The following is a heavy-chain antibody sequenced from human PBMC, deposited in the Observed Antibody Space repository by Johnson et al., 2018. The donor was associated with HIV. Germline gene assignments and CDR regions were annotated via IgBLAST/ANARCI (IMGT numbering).Heavy chain of an antibody. J-gene: IGHJ3*02. Sequence: QVQLVESGGGLVQPGGSLRLSCAASGFTFSSYAMHWVRQAPGKGLEWVAVISYDGSTIYYADSVKGRFTISRDNAKNSLYLQMNSLRAEDTAVYYCASRSYDYVWGSYRPGSAFDIWGQGTMVTVSS. CDR3: ASRSYDYVWGSYRPGSAFDI. CDR2: ISYDGSTI. D-gene: IGHD3-16*02. V-gene: IGHV3-30*04. CDR1: GFTFSSYA.